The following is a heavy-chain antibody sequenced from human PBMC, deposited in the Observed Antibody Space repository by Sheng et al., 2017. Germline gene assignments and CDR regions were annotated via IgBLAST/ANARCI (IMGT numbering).Heavy chain of an antibody. CDR2: ISYDGSNK. V-gene: IGHV3-30*03. D-gene: IGHD6-19*01. CDR1: GFTFSSYG. Sequence: QVQLVESGGGVVQPGRSLRLSCAASGFTFSSYGMHWVRQAPGKGLEWVAVISYDGSNKYYADSVKGRFTISRDNSKNTLYLQMNSLRAEDTAVYYCASSPGAVSWFDPWGQGTLVTVSS. J-gene: IGHJ5*02. CDR3: ASSPGAVSWFDP.